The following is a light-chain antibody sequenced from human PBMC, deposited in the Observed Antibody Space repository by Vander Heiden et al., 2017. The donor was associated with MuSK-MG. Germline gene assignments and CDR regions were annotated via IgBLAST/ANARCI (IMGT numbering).Light chain of an antibody. Sequence: EIVLTQSPATLSLSPGERATLSCRASQSVSSALVWYQQKAGQAPRLLIYDGSNRATGIPARFSGSGSGTDFTLTINRLEPEDFAVYYCQQCRNCPLTFGGGTKVEIK. V-gene: IGKV3-11*01. J-gene: IGKJ4*01. CDR2: DGS. CDR1: QSVSSA. CDR3: QQCRNCPLT.